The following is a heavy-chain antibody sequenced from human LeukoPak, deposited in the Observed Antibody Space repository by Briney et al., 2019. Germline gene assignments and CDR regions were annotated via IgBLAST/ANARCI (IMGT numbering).Heavy chain of an antibody. CDR2: IYYSGST. Sequence: SETLSLTCTVSGGSISSYYWSWIRQPPGKGLEWIGYIYYSGSTNYNPSLMSRVTISVDTSKNQFSLKLSSVTAADTAVYYCARLYSSSSGFDYWGQGTLVTVSS. V-gene: IGHV4-59*01. CDR3: ARLYSSSSGFDY. CDR1: GGSISSYY. J-gene: IGHJ4*02. D-gene: IGHD6-6*01.